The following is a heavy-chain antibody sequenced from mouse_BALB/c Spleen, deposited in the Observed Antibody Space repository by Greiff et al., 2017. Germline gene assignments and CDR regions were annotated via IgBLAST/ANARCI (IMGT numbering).Heavy chain of an antibody. D-gene: IGHD3-2*01. CDR3: AETARATYRFAY. Sequence: LQQSGAELAKPGASVKMSCKASGYTFTSYWMHWVKQRPGQGLEWIGYINPSTGYTEYNQKFKDKATLTADKSSSTAYMQLSSLTSEDSAVYYCAETARATYRFAYWGQGTLVTVSA. CDR1: GYTFTSYW. V-gene: IGHV1-7*01. CDR2: INPSTGYT. J-gene: IGHJ3*01.